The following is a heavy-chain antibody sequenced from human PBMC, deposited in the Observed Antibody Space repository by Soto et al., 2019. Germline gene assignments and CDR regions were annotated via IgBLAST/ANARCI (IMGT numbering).Heavy chain of an antibody. CDR1: GASISSGDSY. V-gene: IGHV4-30-4*01. Sequence: PSETLSLTCSFSGASISSGDSYWTWIRQPPGKGLEWIGYIHYSGTTYYNPSLKSRVTISVDTSKNQFSLKLSSVTAADTAVYFCARDKSLTTDFDYWGQGTLVTVSS. CDR2: IHYSGTT. J-gene: IGHJ4*02. CDR3: ARDKSLTTDFDY. D-gene: IGHD3-22*01.